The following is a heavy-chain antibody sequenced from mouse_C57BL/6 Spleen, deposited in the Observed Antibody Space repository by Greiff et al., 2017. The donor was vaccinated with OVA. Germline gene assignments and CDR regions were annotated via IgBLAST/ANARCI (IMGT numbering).Heavy chain of an antibody. CDR3: AREGKDAMDY. CDR2: IDPSDSYT. J-gene: IGHJ4*01. Sequence: QVQLQQSGAELVMPGASVKLSCKASGYTFTSYWMHWVKQRPGQGLEWIGEIDPSDSYTNYNQKFKGKSTLTVDKSSSTAYMQLSSLTSEDSAVYYCAREGKDAMDYWGQGTSVTVSS. D-gene: IGHD2-1*01. CDR1: GYTFTSYW. V-gene: IGHV1-69*01.